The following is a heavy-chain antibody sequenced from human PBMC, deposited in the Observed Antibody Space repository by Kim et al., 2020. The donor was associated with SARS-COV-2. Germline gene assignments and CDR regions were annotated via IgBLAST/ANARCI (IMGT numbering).Heavy chain of an antibody. D-gene: IGHD2-15*01. Sequence: YTNYSPSFQGHVTISADKSISTAYLQWSSLKASDTAMYYCARAVADPFDYWGQGTLVTVSS. J-gene: IGHJ4*02. CDR2: YT. CDR3: ARAVADPFDY. V-gene: IGHV5-10-1*01.